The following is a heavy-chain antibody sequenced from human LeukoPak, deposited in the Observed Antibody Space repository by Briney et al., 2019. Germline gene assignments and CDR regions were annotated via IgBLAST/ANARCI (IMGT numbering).Heavy chain of an antibody. CDR3: ARGGTFVSDY. CDR2: IKEDGSEK. Sequence: PGGSLRLSCAASGFTFSTFWMSWVRQAPGKGLEWVANIKEDGSEKYYVDSMKGRFTVSRDNAENSLYLQMDSLRAEDTAVYYCARGGTFVSDYWGQGTLVTVSS. J-gene: IGHJ4*02. CDR1: GFTFSTFW. V-gene: IGHV3-7*01. D-gene: IGHD1-1*01.